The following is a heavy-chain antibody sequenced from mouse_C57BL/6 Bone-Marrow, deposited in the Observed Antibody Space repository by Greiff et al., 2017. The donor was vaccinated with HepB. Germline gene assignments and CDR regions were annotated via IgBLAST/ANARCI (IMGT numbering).Heavy chain of an antibody. J-gene: IGHJ1*03. Sequence: VKLVESGAELARPGASVKLSCKASGYTFTSYGISWVKQRTGQGLEWIGEIYPRSGNTYYNEKFKGKATLTADKSSSTAYMELRSLTSEDSAVYFCANYYYGSSYWYFDVWGTGTKVTVSA. V-gene: IGHV1-81*01. CDR1: GYTFTSYG. D-gene: IGHD1-1*01. CDR3: ANYYYGSSYWYFDV. CDR2: IYPRSGNT.